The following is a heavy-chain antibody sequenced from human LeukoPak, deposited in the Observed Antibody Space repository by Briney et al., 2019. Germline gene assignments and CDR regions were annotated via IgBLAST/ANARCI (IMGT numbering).Heavy chain of an antibody. CDR2: ISGSGGST. Sequence: GGSLRLSCAASGFTFSSYAMSWVRQAPGKGLEWVSAISGSGGSTYYADSVKGRFTISRDNSKNTLYLQMNSLRAEDTAVYYCAKDLGGATVTTSGSFDYWGQGTLVTVSS. D-gene: IGHD4-17*01. CDR3: AKDLGGATVTTSGSFDY. CDR1: GFTFSSYA. J-gene: IGHJ4*02. V-gene: IGHV3-23*01.